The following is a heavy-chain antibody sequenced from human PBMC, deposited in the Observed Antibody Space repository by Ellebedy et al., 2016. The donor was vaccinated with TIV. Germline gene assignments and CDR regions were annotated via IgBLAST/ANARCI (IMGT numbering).Heavy chain of an antibody. Sequence: ASVKVSCKASGYTFTAYHIHWVRQAPGQGLEWMGIINPSGGRTSYAQKFQGRVTMTRDTSTSTVYMELSSLRSEDTAVYYCARGGDFWSGEGHQWGQGTLVTVSS. V-gene: IGHV1-46*01. D-gene: IGHD3-3*01. J-gene: IGHJ4*02. CDR1: GYTFTAYH. CDR2: INPSGGRT. CDR3: ARGGDFWSGEGHQ.